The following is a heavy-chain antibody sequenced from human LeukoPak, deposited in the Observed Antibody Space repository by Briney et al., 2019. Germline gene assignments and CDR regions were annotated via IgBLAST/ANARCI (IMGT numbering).Heavy chain of an antibody. J-gene: IGHJ6*03. Sequence: SGGSLRLSCAASGFTFDDYGMTWVRQAPGKGLEWVSGINWNGDTIGYADSVKGRFTISRDNSKNTLYLQMNSLRAEDTAVYYCAKTAGSDYMDVWGKGTTVTVSS. CDR2: INWNGDTI. V-gene: IGHV3-20*04. CDR3: AKTAGSDYMDV. D-gene: IGHD1-26*01. CDR1: GFTFDDYG.